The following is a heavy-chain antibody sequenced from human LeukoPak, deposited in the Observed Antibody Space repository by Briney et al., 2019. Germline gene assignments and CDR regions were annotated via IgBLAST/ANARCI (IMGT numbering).Heavy chain of an antibody. J-gene: IGHJ3*02. V-gene: IGHV4-4*07. CDR2: IYSSGST. D-gene: IGHD2-2*01. CDR3: ASGYCSSTSCPNDAFDI. CDR1: GGSISSYY. Sequence: SETLSLTCTASGGSISSYYWSWIRQPAGKGLEWIGRIYSSGSTNYNPSLQSRVTMSVDTSKNQFSLKLSSVTAADTAVYYCASGYCSSTSCPNDAFDIWGQGTMVTVSS.